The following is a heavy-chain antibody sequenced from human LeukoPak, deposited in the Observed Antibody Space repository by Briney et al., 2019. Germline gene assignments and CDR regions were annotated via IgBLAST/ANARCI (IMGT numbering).Heavy chain of an antibody. D-gene: IGHD4-17*01. CDR1: DDSFSSHY. J-gene: IGHJ3*02. CDR3: ARDLVTVTKGFDI. CDR2: ISYIGST. Sequence: SETLSLTCAASDDSFSSHYWTWIRQPPGKGLEWIGYISYIGSTNYNPSLKSRVTISIDTSKNQFSLKLSSVTAADTAVYYCARDLVTVTKGFDIWGQGTMVSVSS. V-gene: IGHV4-59*11.